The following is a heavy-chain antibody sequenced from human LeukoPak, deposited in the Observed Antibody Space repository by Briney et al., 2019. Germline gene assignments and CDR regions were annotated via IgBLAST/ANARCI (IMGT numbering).Heavy chain of an antibody. CDR1: VYGFSDVY. CDR3: ATSSSVTHTRDP. CDR2: INPHSGAT. V-gene: IGHV1-2*02. J-gene: IGHJ5*02. Sequence: SVKVSCKASVYGFSDVYFNWVRQAPGQGLEWMGWINPHSGATNYAQRFQGRVSMDASIDTAYMELSRLTSDDTAVYYCATSSSVTHTRDPWGQGTLVTVSS. D-gene: IGHD5/OR15-5a*01.